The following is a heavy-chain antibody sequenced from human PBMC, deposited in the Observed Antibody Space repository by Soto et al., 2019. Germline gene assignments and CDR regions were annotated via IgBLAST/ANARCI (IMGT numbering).Heavy chain of an antibody. D-gene: IGHD5-12*01. CDR1: GFTFSSYG. Sequence: GGSLRLSCAASGFTFSSYGMHWVRQAPGKGLEWVAVIWYDGSNKYYADSVKGRFTISRDNSKNTLYLQMNSLRAEDTAVYYCARDRRLRAFDYWGQGTLVTSPQ. CDR2: IWYDGSNK. CDR3: ARDRRLRAFDY. V-gene: IGHV3-33*01. J-gene: IGHJ4*02.